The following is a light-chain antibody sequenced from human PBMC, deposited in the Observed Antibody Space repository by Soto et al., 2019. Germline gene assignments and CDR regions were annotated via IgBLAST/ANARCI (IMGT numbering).Light chain of an antibody. CDR2: DGS. CDR1: QSVSSSY. V-gene: IGKV3-20*01. Sequence: EIVLSQSPGTLSLSPGERATLSCSSSQSVSSSYLACNQHKPAQAPRLLIYDGSSRATGSPDRFSGSGAGTDFTLTISRLEPEDFAVYYCQQCGSSPTFGQGTKVEIK. CDR3: QQCGSSPT. J-gene: IGKJ1*01.